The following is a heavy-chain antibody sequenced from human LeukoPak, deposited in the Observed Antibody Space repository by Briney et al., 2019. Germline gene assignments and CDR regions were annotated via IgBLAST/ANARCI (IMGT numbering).Heavy chain of an antibody. CDR2: ISGSGGSA. D-gene: IGHD3-22*01. V-gene: IGHV3-23*01. CDR1: GFTFSSYA. Sequence: GGSLRLSCAASGFTFSSYAMSWVRQAPGKGLEWVSAISGSGGSAYYADSVKGRFTIFRDNSKNTLYLQMNSLRAEDTAVYYCAKGDKRIPMIVVVIPFDYWGQGTLVTVSS. CDR3: AKGDKRIPMIVVVIPFDY. J-gene: IGHJ4*02.